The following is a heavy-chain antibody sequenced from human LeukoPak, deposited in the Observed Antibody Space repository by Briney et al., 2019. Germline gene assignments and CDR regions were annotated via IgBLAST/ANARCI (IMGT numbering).Heavy chain of an antibody. CDR1: RFTFSSYG. CDR3: AKDGTLRDGYNFFDY. CDR2: ISYDGSNK. V-gene: IGHV3-30*18. Sequence: PGRSLRLSCAASRFTFSSYGMHWVRQAPGKGLEWVAVISYDGSNKYYADSVKGRFTISRDNSKNTLYLQMNSLRAEDTAVYYCAKDGTLRDGYNFFDYWGQGTLVTVSS. J-gene: IGHJ4*02. D-gene: IGHD5-24*01.